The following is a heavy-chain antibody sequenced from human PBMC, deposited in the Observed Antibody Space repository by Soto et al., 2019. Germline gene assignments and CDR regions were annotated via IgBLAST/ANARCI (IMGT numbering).Heavy chain of an antibody. J-gene: IGHJ6*02. CDR1: GYTFTGYY. Sequence: ASVKVSCKASGYTFTGYYMHCVRQAPGQGLEWMGWINPNSGGTNYAQKLQGRVTMTTDTSTSTAYMELRSLRSDDTAVYYCARDGKYCSSTSCYSDYYYYGMDVWGQGTTVTVSS. V-gene: IGHV1-2*02. CDR2: INPNSGGT. CDR3: ARDGKYCSSTSCYSDYYYYGMDV. D-gene: IGHD2-2*02.